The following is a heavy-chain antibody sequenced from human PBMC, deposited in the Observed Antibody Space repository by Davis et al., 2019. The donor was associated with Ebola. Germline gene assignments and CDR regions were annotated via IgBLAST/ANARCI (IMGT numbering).Heavy chain of an antibody. Sequence: PSETLSLTCAVYGGSFSGYYWSWIRQPPGKGLEWIGEINHSGSTNYNPSLKSRVTISVDTSKNQFSLKLSSVTAADTAVYYCARGLVVVVPAARKNWFDPWGQGTLVTVSS. D-gene: IGHD2-2*01. CDR2: INHSGST. V-gene: IGHV4-34*01. J-gene: IGHJ5*02. CDR3: ARGLVVVVPAARKNWFDP. CDR1: GGSFSGYY.